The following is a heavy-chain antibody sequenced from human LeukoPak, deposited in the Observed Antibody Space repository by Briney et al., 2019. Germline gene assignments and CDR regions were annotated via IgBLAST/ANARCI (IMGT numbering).Heavy chain of an antibody. V-gene: IGHV1-18*01. J-gene: IGHJ5*02. CDR1: GYTFTSYG. Sequence: ASVKVSCKASGYTFTSYGIRWVRQAPGQGLEWMGWISAYNGNTNYAQKLQGRVTMTTDTSTSTAYMELRSLRSDDTAVYYCARGGWFGESHNWFDPWGQGTLVTVSS. CDR3: ARGGWFGESHNWFDP. D-gene: IGHD3-10*01. CDR2: ISAYNGNT.